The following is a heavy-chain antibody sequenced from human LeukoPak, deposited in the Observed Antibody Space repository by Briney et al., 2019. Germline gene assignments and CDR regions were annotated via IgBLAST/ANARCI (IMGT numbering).Heavy chain of an antibody. Sequence: GGSLRLSCAASGFTFSNAWMSWVRQAPGQGLEWVGRIKSKTDGGTTDYAAPVKGRFTISRDDSKNTLYMQMNSLKTEDTAVYYCTTESYDFWSGYYPHWGQGTLVTVSS. CDR2: IKSKTDGGTT. J-gene: IGHJ4*02. V-gene: IGHV3-15*01. D-gene: IGHD3-3*01. CDR3: TTESYDFWSGYYPH. CDR1: GFTFSNAW.